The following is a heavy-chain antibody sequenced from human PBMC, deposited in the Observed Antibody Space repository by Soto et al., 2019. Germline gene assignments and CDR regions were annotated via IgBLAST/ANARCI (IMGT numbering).Heavy chain of an antibody. CDR3: ARGDAYYYYGMDV. Sequence: GGSLRLSCAASGFTFSSYAMHWVRQAPGKGLEWVAVISYDGSNKYYADSVKDRFTTSRDNSKNTLYLQMNSLRAEDTAVYYCARGDAYYYYGMDVWGQGTTVTVS. CDR1: GFTFSSYA. CDR2: ISYDGSNK. J-gene: IGHJ6*02. V-gene: IGHV3-30-3*01.